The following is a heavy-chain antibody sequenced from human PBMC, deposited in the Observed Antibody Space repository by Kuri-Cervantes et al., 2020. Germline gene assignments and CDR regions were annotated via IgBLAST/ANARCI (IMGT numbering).Heavy chain of an antibody. J-gene: IGHJ4*02. CDR2: IYYSGST. CDR1: GGSVSSGSYH. Sequence: SETLSLTCTVSGGSVSSGSYHWSWIRQPPGKGLEWIGYIYYSGSTNYNPSLKSRVTISVDTSKNQFSLKLSSVTAADTAVYYCAREGIRGSYGYYDYWGQGTLVTVSS. CDR3: AREGIRGSYGYYDY. D-gene: IGHD1-26*01. V-gene: IGHV4-61*01.